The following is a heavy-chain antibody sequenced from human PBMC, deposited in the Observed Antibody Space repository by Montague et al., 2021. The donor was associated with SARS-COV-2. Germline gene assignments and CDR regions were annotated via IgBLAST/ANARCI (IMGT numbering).Heavy chain of an antibody. V-gene: IGHV4-4*02. J-gene: IGHJ6*02. CDR3: ARIPFGYYGMDV. Sequence: SETLSLICAVAAGSISSSNWWSWVRQPPGKGLEWIAEIYHSGGTNYNPSLKSRVTISVDKSKNQFSLKLSSVTAADTAVYYCARIPFGYYGMDVWGQGTTVTVSS. CDR1: AGSISSSNW. D-gene: IGHD3-16*01. CDR2: IYHSGGT.